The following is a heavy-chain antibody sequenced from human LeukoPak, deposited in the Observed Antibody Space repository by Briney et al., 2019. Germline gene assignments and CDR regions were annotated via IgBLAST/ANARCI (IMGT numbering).Heavy chain of an antibody. Sequence: GGSLRLSCAASGFTFSSYWMSWVRQAPGKGLEWVANIKQDGSEKYYVDSVKGRFTISRDNAKNSLYLQMNSLRAEDTAVYYCARDSNYDFWSGYYDPDNWFDPWGQGTPVTVSS. CDR2: IKQDGSEK. CDR3: ARDSNYDFWSGYYDPDNWFDP. J-gene: IGHJ5*02. D-gene: IGHD3-3*01. CDR1: GFTFSSYW. V-gene: IGHV3-7*01.